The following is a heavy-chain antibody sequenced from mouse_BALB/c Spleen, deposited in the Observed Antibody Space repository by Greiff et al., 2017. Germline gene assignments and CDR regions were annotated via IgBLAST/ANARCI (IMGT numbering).Heavy chain of an antibody. CDR3: ARGRYDVRGAMDY. J-gene: IGHJ4*01. Sequence: DVKLVESGPSLVKPSQTLSLTCSVTGDSITSGYWNWIRKFPGNKLEYMGYISYSGSTYYNPSLKSRISITRDTSKNQYYLQLNSVTTEDTATYYCARGRYDVRGAMDYWGQGTSVTVSS. D-gene: IGHD2-14*01. V-gene: IGHV3-8*02. CDR1: GDSITSGY. CDR2: ISYSGST.